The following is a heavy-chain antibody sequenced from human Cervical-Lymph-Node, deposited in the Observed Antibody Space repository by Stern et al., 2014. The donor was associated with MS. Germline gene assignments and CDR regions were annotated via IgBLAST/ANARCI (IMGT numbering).Heavy chain of an antibody. Sequence: QVQLEESGAALKKPGASVKVSCKVSGYTFTSYSITWVRQPPGQGLALMGRVLPNYGNTDYAQKLQGRVTMTTDTSTSTAYMELRSLRSDDTAVYYCARADYVWGSPQKWFFDYWGQGTLVTVSS. CDR1: GYTFTSYS. J-gene: IGHJ4*02. D-gene: IGHD3-16*01. CDR2: VLPNYGNT. CDR3: ARADYVWGSPQKWFFDY. V-gene: IGHV1-18*01.